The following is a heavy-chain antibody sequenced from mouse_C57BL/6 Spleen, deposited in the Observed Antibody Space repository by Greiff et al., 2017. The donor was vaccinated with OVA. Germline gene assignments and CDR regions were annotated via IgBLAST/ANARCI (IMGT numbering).Heavy chain of an antibody. CDR3: ARIYGSSSAWFAY. J-gene: IGHJ3*01. D-gene: IGHD1-1*01. V-gene: IGHV1-18*01. Sequence: EVQRVESGPELVKPGASVKIPCKASGYTFTDYNMDWVKQSHGKSLEWIGDINPNNGGTIYNQKFKGKATLTVDKSSSTAYMELRSLTSEDTAVYYGARIYGSSSAWFAYWGQGTLVTVSA. CDR2: INPNNGGT. CDR1: GYTFTDYN.